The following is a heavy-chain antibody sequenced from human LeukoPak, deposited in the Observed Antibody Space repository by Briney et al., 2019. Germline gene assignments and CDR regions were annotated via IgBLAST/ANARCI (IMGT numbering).Heavy chain of an antibody. V-gene: IGHV3-21*06. J-gene: IGHJ4*02. CDR2: IGPTGSDG. D-gene: IGHD1-14*01. CDR1: GLTFSTSG. CDR3: ATETNGRHYDY. Sequence: GGSLRLSCTASGLTFSTSGFNWVRQAPGKGLEWVASIGPTGSDGYHADSIKGRFTISRDNANNFLYLQMNSLRAKDTAVYYCATETNGRHYDYWGQGTLLTVSS.